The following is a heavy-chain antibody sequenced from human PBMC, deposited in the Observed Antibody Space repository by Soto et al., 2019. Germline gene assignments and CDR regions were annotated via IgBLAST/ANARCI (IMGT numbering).Heavy chain of an antibody. CDR1: GFTFGNYW. Sequence: PGGSLRLSCAASGFTFGNYWMHWVRQAPGKGLMWVSRINTDGSRTTYADSVKGRLAISRDNAKNTVYLQMNSLRAEDTAVYYCARVKSGSYDWFDPWGQGTLVTVSS. J-gene: IGHJ5*02. D-gene: IGHD3-10*01. V-gene: IGHV3-74*01. CDR3: ARVKSGSYDWFDP. CDR2: INTDGSRT.